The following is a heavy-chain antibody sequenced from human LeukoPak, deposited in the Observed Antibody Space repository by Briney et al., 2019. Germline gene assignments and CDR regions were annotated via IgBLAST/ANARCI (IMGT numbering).Heavy chain of an antibody. V-gene: IGHV4-59*13. CDR3: ARSTGSTMFIDY. J-gene: IGHJ4*02. CDR1: GGSISPYY. CDR2: IYYSGNT. Sequence: SETLSLTCTVPGGSISPYYWSWIRQPPGKGLEWLGYIYYSGNTEYKPSPKSRVAMSVDTSKNQFSLRLSSVTAADTAVYYCARSTGSTMFIDYWGQGTLVTVSS. D-gene: IGHD3-10*02.